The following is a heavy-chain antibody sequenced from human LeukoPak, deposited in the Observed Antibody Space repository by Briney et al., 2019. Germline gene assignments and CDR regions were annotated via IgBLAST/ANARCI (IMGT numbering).Heavy chain of an antibody. J-gene: IGHJ4*02. CDR3: ARGLYSSSWYLDYFDY. CDR1: GFTFSSYE. D-gene: IGHD6-13*01. V-gene: IGHV3-48*03. CDR2: ISSSGSTI. Sequence: GGSLRLSCAASGFTFSSYEMNWVRQAPGKGLEWVSYISSSGSTIYYADSVKGRFTISRDNAKNSLYLQMNSLRAEDTALYYCARGLYSSSWYLDYFDYWGQGTLVTVSS.